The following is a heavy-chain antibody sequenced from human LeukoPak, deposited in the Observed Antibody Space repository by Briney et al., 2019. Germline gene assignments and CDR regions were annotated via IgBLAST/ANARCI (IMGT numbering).Heavy chain of an antibody. Sequence: SETLSLTCTVSGGSISSYYWSWIRQPPGKGLEWIGYIYYSGSTNYNPSLKSRVTISVDTSKNQFSLKLSSVTAADTAVYYCARSPDILTGENFDYWGQGTLVTVSS. CDR1: GGSISSYY. J-gene: IGHJ4*02. CDR3: ARSPDILTGENFDY. V-gene: IGHV4-59*01. D-gene: IGHD3-9*01. CDR2: IYYSGST.